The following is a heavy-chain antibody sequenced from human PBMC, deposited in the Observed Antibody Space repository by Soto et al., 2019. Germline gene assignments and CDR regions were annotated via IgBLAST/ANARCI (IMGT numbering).Heavy chain of an antibody. CDR3: ARSAGYCTDTSCEKGWFDS. CDR1: GFMFSSYN. J-gene: IGHJ5*01. Sequence: VQLVESGGGLVKPGGSLRLSCEGYGFMFSSYNMNWVRQAPGRGLEWVSFISSSSAYKYYEDAVKGRFTISRDNDKNSVYLQMNSLRAEDAGLYYCARSAGYCTDTSCEKGWFDSWGQGTWVTVSS. V-gene: IGHV3-21*01. D-gene: IGHD2-8*02. CDR2: ISSSSAYK.